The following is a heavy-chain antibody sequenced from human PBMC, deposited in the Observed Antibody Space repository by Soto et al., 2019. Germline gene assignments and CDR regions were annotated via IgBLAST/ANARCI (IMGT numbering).Heavy chain of an antibody. CDR2: INHSGST. CDR1: GGSFSGYY. CDR3: AREMIRRYDFWSGPYYYYGMDV. V-gene: IGHV4-34*01. J-gene: IGHJ6*02. Sequence: PSETLSLTCAVYGGSFSGYYWSWIRQPPGNGLEWIGEINHSGSTNYNPSLKSRVTISVDTSKNQFSLKLSSVTAADTAVYYCAREMIRRYDFWSGPYYYYGMDVWGQGTTVTVSS. D-gene: IGHD3-3*01.